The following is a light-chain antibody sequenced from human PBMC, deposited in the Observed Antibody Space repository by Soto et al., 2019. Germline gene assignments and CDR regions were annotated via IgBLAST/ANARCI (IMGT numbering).Light chain of an antibody. CDR3: QQYNNWPGT. CDR2: GAS. Sequence: EIVMTQSPATLSVSPGERATLSCRASQSVSSNLAWYQQKPGQVPRLLIYGASTRATGIPARFSGSGSGTEFTLTVRSLQSEDFAIYYCQQYNNWPGTFGQGTKVEIK. J-gene: IGKJ1*01. V-gene: IGKV3-15*01. CDR1: QSVSSN.